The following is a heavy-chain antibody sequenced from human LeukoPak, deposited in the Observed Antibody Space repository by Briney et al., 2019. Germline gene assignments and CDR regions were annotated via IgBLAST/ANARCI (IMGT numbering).Heavy chain of an antibody. J-gene: IGHJ5*02. Sequence: SETLSLTCTISGGSVSDYYWSWIRQSPGKGLEWIGYIYHTGSTSYSPSLKSRVTISADTSQNQFSLKLSSVTAADTAVYYCAVDSVRGVLGFDPWGQGTLVTVSS. D-gene: IGHD3-10*01. CDR2: IYHTGST. CDR1: GGSVSDYY. V-gene: IGHV4-59*02. CDR3: AVDSVRGVLGFDP.